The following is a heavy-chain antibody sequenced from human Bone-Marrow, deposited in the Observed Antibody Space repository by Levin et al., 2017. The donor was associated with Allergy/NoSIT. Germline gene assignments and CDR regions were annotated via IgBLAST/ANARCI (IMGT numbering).Heavy chain of an antibody. V-gene: IGHV3-11*01. CDR1: GFTFIDYH. CDR3: ARDLDSYGSRRFDP. J-gene: IGHJ5*02. CDR2: ISAGGGTI. Sequence: PSETLSLTCAGSGFTFIDYHMNWVRQAPGKGLEWIAHISAGGGTIYYADSVKGRFIISRDNSRNSFSLQMDSLRADDTAVYYCARDLDSYGSRRFDPWGQGTLVTVSS. D-gene: IGHD5-18*01.